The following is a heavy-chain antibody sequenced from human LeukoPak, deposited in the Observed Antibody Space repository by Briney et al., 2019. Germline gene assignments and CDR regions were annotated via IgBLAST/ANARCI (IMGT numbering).Heavy chain of an antibody. CDR2: IIPILGIA. CDR1: GGTLSSYA. D-gene: IGHD3-10*01. V-gene: IGHV1-69*04. CDR3: ARAAGSGSYYNFEGTFDY. J-gene: IGHJ4*02. Sequence: GASVKVSCKASGGTLSSYAISWVRQAPGQGLEWMGRIIPILGIANYAQKFQGRVTITADKSTSTAYMELSSLRSEDAAVYYCARAAGSGSYYNFEGTFDYWGQGTLVTVSS.